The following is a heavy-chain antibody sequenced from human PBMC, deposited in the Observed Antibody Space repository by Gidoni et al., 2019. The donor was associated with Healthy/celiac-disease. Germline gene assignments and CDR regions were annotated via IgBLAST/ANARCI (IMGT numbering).Heavy chain of an antibody. D-gene: IGHD2-2*01. V-gene: IGHV4-31*03. J-gene: IGHJ5*02. Sequence: QVQLQESGPGLVKPSQTLSLTCTVSGGSISSGGYYWSWIRQHPGKGLEWIGYIYYSGSTYYNPSLKSRVTISVDTSKNQFSLKLSSVTAADTAVYYCARGRGGGSRVVVVPAAKGWFDPWGQGTLVTVSS. CDR3: ARGRGGGSRVVVVPAAKGWFDP. CDR2: IYYSGST. CDR1: GGSISSGGYY.